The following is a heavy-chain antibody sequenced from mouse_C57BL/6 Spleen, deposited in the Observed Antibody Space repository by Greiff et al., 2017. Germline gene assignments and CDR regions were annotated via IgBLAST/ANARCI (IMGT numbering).Heavy chain of an antibody. V-gene: IGHV1-52*01. Sequence: QVQLQQPGAELVRPGSSVKLSCKASGYTFTSYWMHWVKQRPIQGLAWIGNIDPSDSETHYNQKFKDKATLTVDKSSSTAYMQLSSLTSEDSAVYYCARSASIYYCGSSHWYCDVWGTGTTVTVSS. CDR3: ARSASIYYCGSSHWYCDV. CDR1: GYTFTSYW. D-gene: IGHD1-1*01. J-gene: IGHJ1*03. CDR2: IDPSDSET.